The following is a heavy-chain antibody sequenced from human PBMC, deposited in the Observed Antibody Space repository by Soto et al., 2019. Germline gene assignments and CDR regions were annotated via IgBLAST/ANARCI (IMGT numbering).Heavy chain of an antibody. D-gene: IGHD6-13*01. CDR3: ARTYSSSWSPFDY. CDR1: GGSFSGYY. Sequence: QVQLQQWGAGLLKPSGTLSLTCAVYGGSFSGYYWSWIRQPPGKGLEWIGEINQSGGTNYNPSLKSRVTISVDTSKNQFSLKLSSVTAADTAVYYCARTYSSSWSPFDYWGQGTLVTVSS. V-gene: IGHV4-34*01. CDR2: INQSGGT. J-gene: IGHJ4*02.